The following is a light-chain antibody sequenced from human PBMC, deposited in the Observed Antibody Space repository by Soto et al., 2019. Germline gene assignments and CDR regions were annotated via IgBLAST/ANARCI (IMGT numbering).Light chain of an antibody. J-gene: IGKJ1*01. CDR3: QHYKTWPWT. CDR1: HSVSSS. CDR2: GAS. V-gene: IGKV3-15*01. Sequence: EVVMTQSPATLSVSPGQRVTLSCRASHSVSSSLAWYQQKPGQAPRLLISGASTRAGGVPARFSGSGSGTDFTLTISSLQSEDFAVYYCQHYKTWPWTFGQGTKVEIK.